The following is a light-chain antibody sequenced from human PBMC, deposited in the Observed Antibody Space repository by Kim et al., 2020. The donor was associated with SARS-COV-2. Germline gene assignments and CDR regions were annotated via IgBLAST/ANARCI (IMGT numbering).Light chain of an antibody. CDR2: YAS. J-gene: IGKJ3*01. Sequence: VGDGVTITDQASQDIRNYLNWYQQTPGKAPKHLIYYASKLQRGVPSRFSGSGSGTEFTFTIASLQPEDIATYYCQQYNYLPPLFTFGPGTKVDIK. V-gene: IGKV1-33*01. CDR3: QQYNYLPPLFT. CDR1: QDIRNY.